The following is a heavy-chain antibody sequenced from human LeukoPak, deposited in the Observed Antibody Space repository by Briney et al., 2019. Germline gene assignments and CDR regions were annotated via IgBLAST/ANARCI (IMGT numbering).Heavy chain of an antibody. CDR1: GFSFSNSY. J-gene: IGHJ3*02. V-gene: IGHV3-11*04. CDR2: ISGSGSDI. Sequence: GGSLRLSCVVSGFSFSNSYMTWIRQTPGKGLESLAYISGSGSDIYYADSVKGRFTISRDNAKNSLYLQMNSLRAEDTAVYYCATERAIILFGAFDIWGQGTMVTVSS. D-gene: IGHD3-3*01. CDR3: ATERAIILFGAFDI.